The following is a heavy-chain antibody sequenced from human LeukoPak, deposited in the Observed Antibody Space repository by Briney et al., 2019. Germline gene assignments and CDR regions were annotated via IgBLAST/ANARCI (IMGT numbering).Heavy chain of an antibody. Sequence: ASVKVSRKTSGYSFNIYEIDWVRQATGQGLEWMGWVNPNSGDTDYAQKFQGRLTMTRNTSISTAYMELSGLRLEDTAVYYCSRGPRFDPWGQGTQVTVSS. CDR3: SRGPRFDP. CDR1: GYSFNIYE. CDR2: VNPNSGDT. V-gene: IGHV1-8*01. J-gene: IGHJ5*02.